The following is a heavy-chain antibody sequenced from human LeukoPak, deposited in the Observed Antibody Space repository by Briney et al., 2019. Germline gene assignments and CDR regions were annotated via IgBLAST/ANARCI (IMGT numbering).Heavy chain of an antibody. D-gene: IGHD5-12*01. CDR2: INPNSGGT. Sequence: ASVKVSCRASGYTFTGYYMHWVRQAPGQGLEWMGWINPNSGGTNFAQKFQGRVTMTRDTSISTAYMELSRLRSDDTAVYYCARVVAYYYGMDVWGQGTTVTVSS. CDR3: ARVVAYYYGMDV. J-gene: IGHJ6*02. CDR1: GYTFTGYY. V-gene: IGHV1-2*02.